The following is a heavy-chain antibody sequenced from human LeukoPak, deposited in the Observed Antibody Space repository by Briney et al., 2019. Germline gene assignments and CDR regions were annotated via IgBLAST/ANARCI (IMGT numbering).Heavy chain of an antibody. CDR2: VWYDGSNK. Sequence: PGRSLRLSCAAPGFAFSSYGMHWVRQAPSKGLEWVALVWYDGSNKYYADSVKGRFTISRDNSKNTLYLQMNSLRAEDTAMFFCARDPGYSKNWYFDYWGQGTLVTVSS. J-gene: IGHJ4*02. D-gene: IGHD6-13*01. CDR3: ARDPGYSKNWYFDY. CDR1: GFAFSSYG. V-gene: IGHV3-33*01.